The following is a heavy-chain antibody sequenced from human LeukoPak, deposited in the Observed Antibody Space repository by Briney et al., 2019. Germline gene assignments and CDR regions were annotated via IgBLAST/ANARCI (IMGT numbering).Heavy chain of an antibody. CDR3: VKDRPNYFGWNGHYYTRNGDS. V-gene: IGHV3-23*01. CDR2: ITSISDGT. CDR1: GFTFNIYA. J-gene: IGHJ5*01. D-gene: IGHD3-10*01. Sequence: GGSLRLSCAASGFTFNIYAMSWVRQAPGEGLEWVSSITSISDGTFYADPVKGRFTISRDNSKSTLYLQMNSLRAEDTALYYCVKDRPNYFGWNGHYYTRNGDSWGQGTLVTVSS.